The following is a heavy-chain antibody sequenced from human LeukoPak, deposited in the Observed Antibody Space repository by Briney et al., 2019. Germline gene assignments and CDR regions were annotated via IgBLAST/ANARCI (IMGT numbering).Heavy chain of an antibody. V-gene: IGHV3-23*01. D-gene: IGHD1-26*01. J-gene: IGHJ4*02. CDR2: IDGVGTGA. Sequence: GASLRLSCAASGFTFNYNAMSWVRQAPGKGLQWVSTIDGVGTGAYYAASVKGRFTISRDNSKNTLYLQMNSPRAEDTAVYYCARGFTDGSQQFDYWGQGTLVTVSS. CDR3: ARGFTDGSQQFDY. CDR1: GFTFNYNA.